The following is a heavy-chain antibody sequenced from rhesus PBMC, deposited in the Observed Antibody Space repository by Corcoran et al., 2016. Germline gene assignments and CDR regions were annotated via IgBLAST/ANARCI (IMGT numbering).Heavy chain of an antibody. Sequence: EVQLVESGGGLVQPGGSLRLSCTGSGFTFGSYYMYWVRQAPGKGLEWVSAINTGGGSTWYTDSVKGRFTMHKENAKNTLFLQMESLGAEDTADYYCARDLRRITGTTDFDYWGQGVLVTVSS. V-gene: IGHV3-8*01. CDR2: INTGGGST. CDR1: GFTFGSYY. D-gene: IGHD1-26*01. CDR3: ARDLRRITGTTDFDY. J-gene: IGHJ4*01.